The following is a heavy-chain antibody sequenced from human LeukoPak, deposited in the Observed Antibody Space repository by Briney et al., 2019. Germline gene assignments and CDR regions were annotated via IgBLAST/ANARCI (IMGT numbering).Heavy chain of an antibody. Sequence: GASVKVSCKASGYTFTGYYMHWVRQAPGQGLEWMGWINPNSGGTNYAQKFQGRVTMTRDTSISTAYMELSRLRSDDTAVYYCARGEQVFAMVRGVIRNGYGYWGQGTLVTVSS. J-gene: IGHJ4*02. V-gene: IGHV1-2*02. D-gene: IGHD3-10*01. CDR2: INPNSGGT. CDR1: GYTFTGYY. CDR3: ARGEQVFAMVRGVIRNGYGY.